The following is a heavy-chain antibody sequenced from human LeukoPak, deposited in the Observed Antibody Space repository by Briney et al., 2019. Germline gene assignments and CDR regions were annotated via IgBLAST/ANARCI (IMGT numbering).Heavy chain of an antibody. V-gene: IGHV1-18*04. CDR3: ARDPTPTMYGDNNWFDP. Sequence: ASVKPSCKASGYTFTSYGINWVRQAPGQGLEWMAWISVYTNYTNYAQKFQDRVTMTTDTSTSTAYMEPRSLRSDDTAVYYCARDPTPTMYGDNNWFDPWGQGTLVIVSS. D-gene: IGHD2-21*02. CDR2: ISVYTNYT. CDR1: GYTFTSYG. J-gene: IGHJ5*02.